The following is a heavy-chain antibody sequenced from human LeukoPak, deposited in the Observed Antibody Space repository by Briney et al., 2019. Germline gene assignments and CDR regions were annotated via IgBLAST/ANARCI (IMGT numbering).Heavy chain of an antibody. Sequence: SETLSLTCTVSGVSISSSSYYWGWIRQPPGKGLEWIGSIYYSGSTYYNPSLKSLVTISVDTSKNQFSLKLSSVTAADTAVYYCASLAHGTNYDFWSGLLYDAFDIWGQGTMVTVSS. CDR1: GVSISSSSYY. V-gene: IGHV4-39*07. CDR3: ASLAHGTNYDFWSGLLYDAFDI. J-gene: IGHJ3*02. CDR2: IYYSGST. D-gene: IGHD3-3*01.